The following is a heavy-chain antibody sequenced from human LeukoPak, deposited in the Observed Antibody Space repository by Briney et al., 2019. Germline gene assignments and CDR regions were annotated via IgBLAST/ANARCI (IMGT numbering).Heavy chain of an antibody. J-gene: IGHJ4*02. CDR3: ARDRVGTKGDY. CDR1: GFTFRTYS. Sequence: GGSLRLSCEVSGFTFRTYSMDWVRQAPGKGLEWVSYIRAEGLTKYYADSVKGRFTISRDDAKNSLYLDMSSLRVDDTAIYYCARDRVGTKGDYWGQGTLVTVSS. D-gene: IGHD1-26*01. V-gene: IGHV3-48*01. CDR2: IRAEGLTK.